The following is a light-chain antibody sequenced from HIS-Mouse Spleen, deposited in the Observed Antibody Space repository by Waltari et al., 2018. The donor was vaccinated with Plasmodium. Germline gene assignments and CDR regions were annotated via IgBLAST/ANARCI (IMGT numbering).Light chain of an antibody. V-gene: IGKV3-11*01. CDR3: QQRSNWPRVLT. J-gene: IGKJ4*01. CDR1: QSVSSY. CDR2: DAS. Sequence: EIVLTPSPATLSLSPGEIATLSCRASQSVSSYLAWYQQKPGQAPRLRIYDASNRATGIPARFSGSGSGTDFTLTISSLEPEDFAVYYCQQRSNWPRVLTFGGGTKVEIK.